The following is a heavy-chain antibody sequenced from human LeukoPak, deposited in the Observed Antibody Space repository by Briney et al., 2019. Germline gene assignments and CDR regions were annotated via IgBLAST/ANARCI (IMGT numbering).Heavy chain of an antibody. J-gene: IGHJ4*02. CDR3: AKPRDDNYFDY. CDR1: GFTFSDFG. CDR2: IRYDGTDK. Sequence: GGSLRLSCAASGFTFSDFGMHWVRQAPGKGLEWVAFIRYDGTDKNYADSVKGRFTISRDNSKNTLYLQMNSLRAEDTAVFYCAKPRDDNYFDYWGQGALVTVSS. V-gene: IGHV3-30*02. D-gene: IGHD5-24*01.